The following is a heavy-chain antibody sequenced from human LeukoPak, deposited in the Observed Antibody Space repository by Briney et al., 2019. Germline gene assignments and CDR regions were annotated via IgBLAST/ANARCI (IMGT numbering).Heavy chain of an antibody. D-gene: IGHD3-10*01. Sequence: GGSLRLSCAASGFTFSSYAMYWVRQAPGKGLEYVSAISSNGGSTYYANSVKGRFTISRDNSKNTLYLQMGSLRAEDMAVYYCARAETPQGVTYYYYGMDVWGQGTTVTVSS. CDR2: ISSNGGST. V-gene: IGHV3-64*01. CDR1: GFTFSSYA. CDR3: ARAETPQGVTYYYYGMDV. J-gene: IGHJ6*02.